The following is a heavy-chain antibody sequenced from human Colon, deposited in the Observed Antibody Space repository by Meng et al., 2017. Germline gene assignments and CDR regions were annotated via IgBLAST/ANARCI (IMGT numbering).Heavy chain of an antibody. J-gene: IGHJ4*02. D-gene: IGHD5-24*01. CDR1: GGSFNTDG. Sequence: HGQLVQSGAAVKKPGSTVKVSCKTSGGSFNTDGINGVRQAPKQGLEWMGGIIPMFPKTNYAQKFEGRLTITADESTSTAYMELSSLRSEDTAVYYCTRGLATIPHFDYWGQGTLVTVSS. V-gene: IGHV1-69*01. CDR2: IIPMFPKT. CDR3: TRGLATIPHFDY.